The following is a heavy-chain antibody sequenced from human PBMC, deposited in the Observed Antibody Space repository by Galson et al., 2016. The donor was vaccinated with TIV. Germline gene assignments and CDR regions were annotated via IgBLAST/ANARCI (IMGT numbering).Heavy chain of an antibody. D-gene: IGHD2-2*01. CDR1: GYSFSRHA. CDR3: ARDRYCSSVSCSFDNNWFDP. J-gene: IGHJ5*02. V-gene: IGHV7-4-1*02. CDR2: INTNTGNP. Sequence: SVKASCKASGYSFSRHALNWVRQAPGQGLEWMGWINTNTGNPMYAQGFTGRFVFSLDTSVSTAYLQISSLKAEDTALYYCARDRYCSSVSCSFDNNWFDPWGQGTLVTVSS.